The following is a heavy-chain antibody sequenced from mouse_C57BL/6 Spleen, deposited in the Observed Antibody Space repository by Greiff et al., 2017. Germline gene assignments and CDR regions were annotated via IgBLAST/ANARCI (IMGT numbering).Heavy chain of an antibody. Sequence: EVQGVESGGGLVQPKGSLKLSCAASGFTFNTYAMHWVRQAPGKGLEWVARIRSKSSNYATYYAESVKDRFTISRDDSQSMLYLQMNNLKTEDTAMYYCVREDYGRDYYAMDYWGQGTSVTVSS. CDR2: IRSKSSNYAT. D-gene: IGHD1-1*01. V-gene: IGHV10-3*01. J-gene: IGHJ4*01. CDR1: GFTFNTYA. CDR3: VREDYGRDYYAMDY.